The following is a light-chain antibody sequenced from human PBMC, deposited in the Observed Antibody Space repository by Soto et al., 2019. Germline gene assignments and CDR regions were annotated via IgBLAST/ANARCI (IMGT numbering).Light chain of an antibody. CDR2: EVR. Sequence: QSVLTQPASVSGSPGQSITISCTGTSSDVGGHNYVSWYQQHPGKAPKLLIYEVRVRPSGVSIRFSGSKSANTASLTISGLQAEDEADYYCSSYTTTSTLRVFGGGTKLPS. V-gene: IGLV2-14*01. CDR1: SSDVGGHNY. CDR3: SSYTTTSTLRV. J-gene: IGLJ3*02.